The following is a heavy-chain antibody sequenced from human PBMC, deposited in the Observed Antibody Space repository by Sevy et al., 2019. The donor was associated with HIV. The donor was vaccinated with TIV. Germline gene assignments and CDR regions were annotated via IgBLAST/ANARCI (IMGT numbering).Heavy chain of an antibody. CDR3: ARVSMIVVVITDDWGYYFDY. CDR2: IYYGGST. D-gene: IGHD3-22*01. J-gene: IGHJ4*02. V-gene: IGHV4-39*02. Sequence: SETLSLTCTVSGGSISSSGYYWGWIRQPPGKGLEWIGSIYYGGSTYYNPSLKSRITISVDTSKNHFSLKLSSVTAADTAVYYCARVSMIVVVITDDWGYYFDYWGQGTLVTVYS. CDR1: GGSISSSGYY.